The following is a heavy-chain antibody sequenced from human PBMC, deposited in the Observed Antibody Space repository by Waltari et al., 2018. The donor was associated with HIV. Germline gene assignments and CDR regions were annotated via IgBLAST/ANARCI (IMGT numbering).Heavy chain of an antibody. CDR3: ASAAGPFDN. CDR1: GLIFSIYG. Sequence: VQLVESGGGVVQPGRSLRLSGVVFGLIFSIYGMHWVRQAPGKGLEWVAVIWSDGSNKYYADSVKGRFTISRDNSKNTLYLQMNSLRAEDTAVYYCASAAGPFDNWGQGTLVTVSS. J-gene: IGHJ4*02. V-gene: IGHV3-33*01. CDR2: IWSDGSNK. D-gene: IGHD6-13*01.